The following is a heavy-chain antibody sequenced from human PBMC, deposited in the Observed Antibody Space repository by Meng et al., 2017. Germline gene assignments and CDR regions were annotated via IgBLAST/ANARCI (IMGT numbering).Heavy chain of an antibody. CDR3: ARGLPPYYDSMRGNFDY. CDR2: INHSGST. D-gene: IGHD3-22*01. Sequence: SETLSLTCAVYGGSFSGYYWSWIRQPPGKGLEWIGEINHSGSTNYNPSLKSRVTISVDTSKNQFSLKLSSVTAADTAVYYCARGLPPYYDSMRGNFDYWGQGTQVTVSS. V-gene: IGHV4-34*01. CDR1: GGSFSGYY. J-gene: IGHJ4*02.